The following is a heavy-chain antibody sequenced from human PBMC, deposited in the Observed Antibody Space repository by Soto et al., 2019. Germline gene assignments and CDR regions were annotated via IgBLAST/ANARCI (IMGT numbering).Heavy chain of an antibody. CDR3: GRVGQTLHETFDS. CDR1: GYVFATYY. D-gene: IGHD3-3*01. V-gene: IGHV1-46*01. Sequence: QVQLVQSGAEVKKPGSSVTVSCQASGYVFATYYMHWVRQVPGQGLEWMGIINPSDGRTTYAQKFQGRVTMSRDTSTSTLYVELARLTSEDTALYYGGRVGQTLHETFDSWGQGTQVTVSS. J-gene: IGHJ4*02. CDR2: INPSDGRT.